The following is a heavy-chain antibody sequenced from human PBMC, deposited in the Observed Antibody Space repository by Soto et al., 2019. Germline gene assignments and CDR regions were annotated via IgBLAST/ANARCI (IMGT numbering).Heavy chain of an antibody. CDR2: IYWDDDK. D-gene: IGHD6-19*01. Sequence: SGPTLVKPTQTLTLTCTFSGFSLSTSGVGVGWIRQPPGKALEWLALIYWDDDKRYSPSLKSRLTITKDTSKNQVVLTMTNMDPVDTATYYCARQTERFSSRPSGWFDYWGQGTLVTVSS. J-gene: IGHJ4*02. CDR3: ARQTERFSSRPSGWFDY. CDR1: GFSLSTSGVG. V-gene: IGHV2-5*02.